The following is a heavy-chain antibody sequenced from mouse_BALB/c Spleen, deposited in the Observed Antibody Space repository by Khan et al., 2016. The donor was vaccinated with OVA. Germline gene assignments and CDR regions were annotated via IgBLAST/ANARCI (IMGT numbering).Heavy chain of an antibody. CDR2: IWSGGST. V-gene: IGHV2-2*02. Sequence: VKLEESGPGLVQPSQSLSITCTVSGFSLTNYGVHWVRQSPGKGLEWLGVIWSGGSTDSNAAFISRLSINKDNSKSQVFFRMSSLQANDTAIYYCARTYFSYGSYGDYYAMDYWGQGTSVTVSS. D-gene: IGHD2-1*01. J-gene: IGHJ4*01. CDR1: GFSLTNYG. CDR3: ARTYFSYGSYGDYYAMDY.